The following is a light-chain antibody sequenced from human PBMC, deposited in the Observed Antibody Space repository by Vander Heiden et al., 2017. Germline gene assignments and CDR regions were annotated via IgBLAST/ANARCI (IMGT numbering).Light chain of an antibody. CDR3: QQRSNWPPLT. J-gene: IGKJ4*01. CDR1: QSVSSY. V-gene: IGKV3-11*01. CDR2: DAS. Sequence: DIVLTQSPATLPLSPGERATLSCRASQSVSSYLAWYQQKPGQAPRLLIYDASNRATGIPARFSGSGSGTDFTLTISSLEPEDFAVYYCQQRSNWPPLTFGGGTKVESK.